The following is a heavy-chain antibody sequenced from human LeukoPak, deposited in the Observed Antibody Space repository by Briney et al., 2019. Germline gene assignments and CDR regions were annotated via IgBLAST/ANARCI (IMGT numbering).Heavy chain of an antibody. CDR1: GFTFSSYG. J-gene: IGHJ4*02. Sequence: PGGSLRLSCAASGFTFSSYGMHWVRQAPGKGLEWVAFIRYDGSNKYYADSVKGRFTISRDNSKNTLYLQMNSLRAEDTAVYYCAKDLAVAGTWLGVDYWGQGTLVTVSS. CDR2: IRYDGSNK. D-gene: IGHD6-19*01. V-gene: IGHV3-30*02. CDR3: AKDLAVAGTWLGVDY.